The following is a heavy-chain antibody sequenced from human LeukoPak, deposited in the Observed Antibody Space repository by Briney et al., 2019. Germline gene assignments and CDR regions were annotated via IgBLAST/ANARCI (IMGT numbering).Heavy chain of an antibody. D-gene: IGHD6-13*01. CDR2: INQDGSEK. Sequence: GGSLRLSCATSGFTFSSYWMSWVRQAPGKGLEWVAYINQDGSEKNYADSVKGRFTVSRDNAKNSLYLQMNSLRAEDTAVYYCARDRIAAAGTGLSYYYYYMDVWGKGTTVTVSS. CDR3: ARDRIAAAGTGLSYYYYYMDV. J-gene: IGHJ6*03. CDR1: GFTFSSYW. V-gene: IGHV3-7*01.